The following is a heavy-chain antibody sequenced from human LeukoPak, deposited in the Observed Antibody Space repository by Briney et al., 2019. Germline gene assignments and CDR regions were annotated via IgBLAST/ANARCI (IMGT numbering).Heavy chain of an antibody. D-gene: IGHD6-13*01. V-gene: IGHV5-51*01. J-gene: IGHJ4*02. CDR3: AIRATAEYFAY. CDR2: IYPGDSDT. Sequence: GESLKISCKGSEYIFNNKWIGCVRELPGKGLEWMGIIYPGDSDTRYSPSFQGQVTISADKSICTAYLQWNSLKASDTAMYYCAIRATAEYFAYWGQGTLVTVSS. CDR1: EYIFNNKW.